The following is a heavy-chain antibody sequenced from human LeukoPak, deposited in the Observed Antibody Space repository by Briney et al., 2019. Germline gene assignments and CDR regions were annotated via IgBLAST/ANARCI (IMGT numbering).Heavy chain of an antibody. V-gene: IGHV4-4*09. Sequence: SETLSLTCTVSGDSISSYYWSWIRQPPGKGLEWIGYIHTGGGTSYIPSLKGRDTISIDTSKNQFSLKLSSVTAADSAVYYCARLTRLSTSPDRYYLDYWGQGTLVTVSS. CDR3: ARLTRLSTSPDRYYLDY. CDR1: GDSISSYY. D-gene: IGHD6-6*01. J-gene: IGHJ4*02. CDR2: IHTGGGT.